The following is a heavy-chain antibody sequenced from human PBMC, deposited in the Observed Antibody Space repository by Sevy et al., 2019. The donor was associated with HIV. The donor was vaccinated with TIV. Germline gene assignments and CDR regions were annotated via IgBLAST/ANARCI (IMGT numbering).Heavy chain of an antibody. CDR1: GFTFSSYE. CDR2: ISSSGSTI. Sequence: GGSLRLSCAASGFTFSSYEMNWARQAPGKGLEWVSYISSSGSTIYYADSVKGRFTISRDNAKNSLYLQMNSLRAEDTAVYYCATASPRVADYWGQGTLVTVSS. D-gene: IGHD2-15*01. CDR3: ATASPRVADY. J-gene: IGHJ4*02. V-gene: IGHV3-48*03.